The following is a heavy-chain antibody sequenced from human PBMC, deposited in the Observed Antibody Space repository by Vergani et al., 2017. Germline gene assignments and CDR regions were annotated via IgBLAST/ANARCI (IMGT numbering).Heavy chain of an antibody. V-gene: IGHV3-23*01. CDR3: TKGSRGYTGYFFDY. CDR2: VSGSSATP. D-gene: IGHD5-12*01. Sequence: EVQLLESGGGLVQPGGSLRLSCEASGFSFPGYAMSWVRQAPGKGLEWVSSVSGSSATPDYADSVKGRFIISRDNSKNTLHLQMNSLRADDTAVYYCTKGSRGYTGYFFDYWGQGTLATVSS. CDR1: GFSFPGYA. J-gene: IGHJ4*02.